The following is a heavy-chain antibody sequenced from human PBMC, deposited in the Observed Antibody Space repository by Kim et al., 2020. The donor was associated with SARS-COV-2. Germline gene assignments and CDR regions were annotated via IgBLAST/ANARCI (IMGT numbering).Heavy chain of an antibody. D-gene: IGHD3-10*01. V-gene: IGHV3-23*01. CDR3: ATLSIYGWTSYFDY. Sequence: GGSLRLSCAASGFTFSSYAMSWVRQAPGKGLEWVSAISGSGGSTYYADSVKGRFTISRDNSKNTLYLQMNSLRAEDTAVYYCATLSIYGWTSYFDYWGQGTLVTVSS. J-gene: IGHJ4*02. CDR1: GFTFSSYA. CDR2: ISGSGGST.